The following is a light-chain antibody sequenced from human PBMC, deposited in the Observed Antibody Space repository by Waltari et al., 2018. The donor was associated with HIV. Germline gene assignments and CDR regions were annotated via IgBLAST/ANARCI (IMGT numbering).Light chain of an antibody. Sequence: SYELTQPPSVSVSPGQTASITCSGDKMGDKYACWYQQKPGQSPVRVIYEDSKRPSWIPERFSGSNAGNTATLIISGTQTRDDADYYCQVWDSSTPVVFGGGTKLTVL. V-gene: IGLV3-1*01. CDR3: QVWDSSTPVV. J-gene: IGLJ2*01. CDR2: EDS. CDR1: KMGDKY.